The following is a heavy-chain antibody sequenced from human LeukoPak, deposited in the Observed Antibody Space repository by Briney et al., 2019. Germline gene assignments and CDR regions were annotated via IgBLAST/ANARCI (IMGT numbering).Heavy chain of an antibody. J-gene: IGHJ3*02. CDR1: GFTFSSYS. CDR3: ARVGNWGPEADAFDI. V-gene: IGHV3-21*01. CDR2: ISSSSSYI. D-gene: IGHD7-27*01. Sequence: GGSLRLSCVASGFTFSSYSMNWVRQAPGKGLEWVSSISSSSSYIYYADSVKGRFTISRDNAKNSLYLQMNSLRAEDTAVYYCARVGNWGPEADAFDIWGQGTMVTVSS.